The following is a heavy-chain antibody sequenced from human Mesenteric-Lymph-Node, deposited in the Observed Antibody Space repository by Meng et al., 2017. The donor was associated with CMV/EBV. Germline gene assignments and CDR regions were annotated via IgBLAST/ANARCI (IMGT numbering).Heavy chain of an antibody. CDR2: IYYSGRT. D-gene: IGHD3-10*01. V-gene: IGHV4-39*01. CDR1: GGSISSSSYY. Sequence: QLQLQESGPGLVKPSETLSLTCTVSGGSISSSSYYWGWIRQPPGKGLEWIGSIYYSGRTYYNPSLKSRVTISVDTSKNQFSLKLSSVTAADTAVYYCARPHYYGLGSSPWFDPWGQGTLVTVSS. J-gene: IGHJ5*02. CDR3: ARPHYYGLGSSPWFDP.